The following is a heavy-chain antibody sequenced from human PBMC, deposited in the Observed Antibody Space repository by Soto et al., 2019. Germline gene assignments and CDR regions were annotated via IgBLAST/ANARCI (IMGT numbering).Heavy chain of an antibody. CDR1: GGSISSGGYY. CDR3: ASIVVVAATLRGGFDP. CDR2: IYYSGST. D-gene: IGHD2-15*01. V-gene: IGHV4-31*03. J-gene: IGHJ5*02. Sequence: PSETLSLTCTVCGGSISSGGYYWSWIRQHPGKGLEWIGYIYYSGSTYYNPSLKSRVTISVDTSKNQFSLKLSSVTAADTAVYYCASIVVVAATLRGGFDPWGQGTLVTVSS.